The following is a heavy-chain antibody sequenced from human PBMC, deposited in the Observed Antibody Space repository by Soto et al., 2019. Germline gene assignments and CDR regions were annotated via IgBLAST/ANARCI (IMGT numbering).Heavy chain of an antibody. V-gene: IGHV1-18*01. CDR2: IVTYNGNT. D-gene: IGHD1-26*01. Sequence: EASVKVSCKASGYTFTDYGISWVRRAPGQGLEWMGWIVTYNGNTQSAQNLQGRVTMTTDTSTGTAYMELRSLSSDDTAVYYCARGRQIAGGLGKWLDPWCMGARVNVA. CDR1: GYTFTDYG. CDR3: ARGRQIAGGLGKWLDP. J-gene: IGHJ5*02.